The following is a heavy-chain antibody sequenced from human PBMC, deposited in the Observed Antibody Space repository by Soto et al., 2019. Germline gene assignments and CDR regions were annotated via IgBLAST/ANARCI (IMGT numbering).Heavy chain of an antibody. CDR3: AKGGSLTGYFTYDY. D-gene: IGHD3-9*01. V-gene: IGHV3-23*01. CDR2: ISASGDST. CDR1: GFTLSNYA. Sequence: EVQLLESGGGLVQPGGSLRLSCATSGFTLSNYAMNWVRQSPGKGLEWVSSISASGDSTYYPESVKGRFIVSRDNSKNTLYLQIDSLRAEDTAVYYCAKGGSLTGYFTYDYWGQGALVTVSS. J-gene: IGHJ4*02.